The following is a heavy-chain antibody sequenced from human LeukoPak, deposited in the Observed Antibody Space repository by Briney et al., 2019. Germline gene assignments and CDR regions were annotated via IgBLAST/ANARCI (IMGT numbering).Heavy chain of an antibody. V-gene: IGHV4-31*03. CDR2: IYYSGST. Sequence: PSETLSLTCTVSGDSISGGAYYWSWIRQLPGKGLEWIGYIYYSGSTYYNPPLKSRVSISVDTSKNQFSLRLTSLTAADTAVYYCAISADGYWFDPWGQGTLVTVSS. CDR1: GDSISGGAYY. J-gene: IGHJ5*02. CDR3: AISADGYWFDP. D-gene: IGHD5-24*01.